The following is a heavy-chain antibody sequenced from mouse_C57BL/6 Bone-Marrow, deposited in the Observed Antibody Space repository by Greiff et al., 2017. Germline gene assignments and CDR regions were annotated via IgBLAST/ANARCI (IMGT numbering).Heavy chain of an antibody. V-gene: IGHV1-64*01. D-gene: IGHD2-4*01. CDR2: IHPNSGST. CDR1: GYTFTSYW. J-gene: IGHJ2*01. Sequence: QVQLQQPGAELVKPGASVKLSCKASGYTFTSYWMHWVKQRPGQGLEWIGMIHPNSGSTNYNEKFKSKATLTVDKSYSTAYMQLRSLTSEDSAVYYCARVYDYEGDYYFDYWGQGTTLTVSS. CDR3: ARVYDYEGDYYFDY.